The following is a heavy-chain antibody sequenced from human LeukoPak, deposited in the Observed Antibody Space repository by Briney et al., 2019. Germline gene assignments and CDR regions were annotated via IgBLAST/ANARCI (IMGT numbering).Heavy chain of an antibody. CDR1: GFTFSSYA. CDR3: AKSPRDCSSTSCYVVLSWYFDL. Sequence: GGSLRLSCAASGFTFSSYAMSWVRQAPGKGLEWVSAISGSGGSTYYADSVKGRFTISRDNSKNTLYLQMNSLRAEDTDVYYCAKSPRDCSSTSCYVVLSWYFDLWGRGTLFTVSS. D-gene: IGHD2-2*01. CDR2: ISGSGGST. J-gene: IGHJ2*01. V-gene: IGHV3-23*01.